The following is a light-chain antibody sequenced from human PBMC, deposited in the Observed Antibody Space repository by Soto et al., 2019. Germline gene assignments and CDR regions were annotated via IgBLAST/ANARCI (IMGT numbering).Light chain of an antibody. CDR2: GTS. CDR1: QSIASN. V-gene: IGKV3D-15*01. Sequence: EIVMTQSPATLPVSPGESATLSCRASQSIASNLAWYQQKPGQAPRLLIYGTSTRATGIPARFSGSGSGTEFTLTISGLQSEDFAVYYCQHYNNWPPYTFGQGTKLEIK. J-gene: IGKJ2*01. CDR3: QHYNNWPPYT.